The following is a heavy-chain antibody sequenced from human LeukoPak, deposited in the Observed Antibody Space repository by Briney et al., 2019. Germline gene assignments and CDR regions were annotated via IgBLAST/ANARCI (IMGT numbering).Heavy chain of an antibody. J-gene: IGHJ4*02. CDR3: ARDPLMVRAVRCLDY. V-gene: IGHV3-30*04. D-gene: IGHD3-10*01. CDR2: ISYDGSNK. CDR1: GFTFSTYA. Sequence: PGRALRLSCAASGFTFSTYAMRWVRQAPGKGLEWVAVISYDGSNKYYADSVKGRFTISRDNSKNTLYLQMNSLRTEDTAVYYCARDPLMVRAVRCLDYWGQGNLVTVSS.